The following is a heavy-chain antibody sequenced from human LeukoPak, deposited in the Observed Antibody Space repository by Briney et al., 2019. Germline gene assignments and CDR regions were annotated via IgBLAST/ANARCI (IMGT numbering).Heavy chain of an antibody. Sequence: GGSLRLSCAASGFTFSSYSMNWVRQAPGKGLEWVSYISSSSSTIYYADSVKGRFTISRDNVKNSLYLQMNSLRAEDTAVYYCARGSGFDYWGQGTLVTVSS. J-gene: IGHJ4*02. CDR1: GFTFSSYS. CDR3: ARGSGFDY. D-gene: IGHD6-19*01. CDR2: ISSSSSTI. V-gene: IGHV3-48*01.